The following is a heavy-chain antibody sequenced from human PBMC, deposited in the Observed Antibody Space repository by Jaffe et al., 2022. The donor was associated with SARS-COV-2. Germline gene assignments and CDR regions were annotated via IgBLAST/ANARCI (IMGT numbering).Heavy chain of an antibody. CDR1: GFTFSSYA. V-gene: IGHV3-30-3*01. D-gene: IGHD5-18*01. CDR2: ISYDGSNK. J-gene: IGHJ4*02. Sequence: QVQLVESGGGVVQPGRSLRLSCAASGFTFSSYAMHWVRQAPGKGLEWVAVISYDGSNKYYADSVKGRFTISRDNSKNTLYLQMNSLRAEDTAVYYCARVRGVGTAMVKGLDYWGQGTLVTVSS. CDR3: ARVRGVGTAMVKGLDY.